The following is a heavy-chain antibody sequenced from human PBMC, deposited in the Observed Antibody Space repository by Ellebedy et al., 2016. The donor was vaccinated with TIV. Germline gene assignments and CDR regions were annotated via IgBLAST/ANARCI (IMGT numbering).Heavy chain of an antibody. CDR3: ARGFSFRKKGGMVIRAPLGY. J-gene: IGHJ4*02. D-gene: IGHD3-22*01. CDR1: GGSFSGYY. Sequence: SETLSLXCAVYGGSFSGYYWSWIRQPPGKGLEWIGEINHSGSTNYNPSLKSRVTISVDTSKNQFSLKLSSVTAADTAVYYCARGFSFRKKGGMVIRAPLGYWGQGTLVTVSS. V-gene: IGHV4-34*01. CDR2: INHSGST.